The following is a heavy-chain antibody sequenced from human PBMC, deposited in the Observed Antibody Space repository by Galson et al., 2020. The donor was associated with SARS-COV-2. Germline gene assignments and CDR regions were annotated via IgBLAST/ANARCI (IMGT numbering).Heavy chain of an antibody. CDR1: GGTFSKYA. CDR2: IIPGPVVT. D-gene: IGHD1-26*01. Sequence: SVKVSCKASGGTFSKYAIIWVRQAPGQGLEWMGGIIPGPVVTDYAQKFQGRVTITADKSTSTAYMDLSSLRSDDTAIYYCARALYYAGTYSYYFYYMDVWGTGTTVTVSS. V-gene: IGHV1-69*10. J-gene: IGHJ6*03. CDR3: ARALYYAGTYSYYFYYMDV.